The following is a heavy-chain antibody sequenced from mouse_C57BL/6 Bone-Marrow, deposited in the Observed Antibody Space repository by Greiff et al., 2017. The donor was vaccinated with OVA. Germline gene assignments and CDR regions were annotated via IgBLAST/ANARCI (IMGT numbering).Heavy chain of an antibody. CDR1: GFTFSDYY. CDR2: INYDGSST. J-gene: IGHJ4*01. Sequence: EVQVVESEGGLVQPGRSMKLSCTASGFTFSDYYMAWVRQVPEKGLEWVANINYDGSSTYYLDSLKSRFIISRDNAKNILYLQMSSLKSEDTATYYCARDCGFYAMDYWGQGTSVTVSS. V-gene: IGHV5-16*01. CDR3: ARDCGFYAMDY.